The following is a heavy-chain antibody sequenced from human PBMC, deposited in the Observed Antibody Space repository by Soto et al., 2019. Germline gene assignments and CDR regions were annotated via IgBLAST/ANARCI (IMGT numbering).Heavy chain of an antibody. CDR3: AKDLPADNWNDGITFYY. D-gene: IGHD1-20*01. CDR2: ISYDGSNK. V-gene: IGHV3-30*18. J-gene: IGHJ4*02. Sequence: QVQLVESGGGVVQPGRSLRLSCAASGFTFSSYGMHWVRQAPGKGLEWVAVISYDGSNKYYADSVKGRFTISRDNSKNPRYLQMNSLRAEDTAVYYCAKDLPADNWNDGITFYYWGQGTLVTVSS. CDR1: GFTFSSYG.